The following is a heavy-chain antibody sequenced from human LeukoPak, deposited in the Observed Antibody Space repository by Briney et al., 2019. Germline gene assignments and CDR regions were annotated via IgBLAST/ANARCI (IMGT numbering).Heavy chain of an antibody. J-gene: IGHJ4*02. Sequence: GGSLRLSCAASGFTFSSYAMSWVRQAPGKGLEWVSAISGSGGSTYYADSVKGRFTISRDNSKNTLYLQMNSLRAEDTAVYYCANIPHDYDSIGYCFDYWGQGTLVTVSS. D-gene: IGHD3-22*01. CDR2: ISGSGGST. V-gene: IGHV3-23*01. CDR3: ANIPHDYDSIGYCFDY. CDR1: GFTFSSYA.